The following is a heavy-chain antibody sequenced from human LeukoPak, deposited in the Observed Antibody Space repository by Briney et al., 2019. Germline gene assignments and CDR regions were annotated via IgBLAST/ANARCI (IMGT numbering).Heavy chain of an antibody. V-gene: IGHV3-23*01. CDR2: ISGSGGST. D-gene: IGHD5-24*01. J-gene: IGHJ5*02. CDR3: AKDGQMATITGWFDP. CDR1: GFTFSSYA. Sequence: PGGSLRLSCAASGFTFSSYAMSWVRQAPGKGLEWVSAISGSGGSTYYADSVKGRFTISRDNSKNTLYLQMNSLRAEDTAVYYCAKDGQMATITGWFDPWGQGTLVTVSS.